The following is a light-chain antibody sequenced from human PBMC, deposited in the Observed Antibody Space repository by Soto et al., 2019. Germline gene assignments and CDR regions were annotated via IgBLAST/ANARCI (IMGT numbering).Light chain of an antibody. CDR1: RSNIGAGYD. J-gene: IGLJ3*02. V-gene: IGLV1-40*01. CDR3: QSYDSSLGGWV. Sequence: QSVLTQPPSVSGAPGQRVSMSCTGSRSNIGAGYDVHWYKQLPGTAPKLFIVGNSNRPSGVPDRFSGSKSGASASLAITGLQAEDEADYYCQSYDSSLGGWVFGGGTKVTVL. CDR2: GNS.